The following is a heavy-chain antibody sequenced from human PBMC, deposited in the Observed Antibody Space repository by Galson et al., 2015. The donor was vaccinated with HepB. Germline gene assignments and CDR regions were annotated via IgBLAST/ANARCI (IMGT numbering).Heavy chain of an antibody. CDR1: GYTFTSYD. CDR3: ARLSDYYYYMDV. J-gene: IGHJ6*03. Sequence: SVKVSCKASGYTFTSYDINWVRQATGQGLEWMGWMNPNSGNTGYAQKFQGRVTMTRNTSISTAYMELSSLRSEDTAVYYCARLSDYYYYMDVWGKGTTVTVSS. V-gene: IGHV1-8*01. CDR2: MNPNSGNT.